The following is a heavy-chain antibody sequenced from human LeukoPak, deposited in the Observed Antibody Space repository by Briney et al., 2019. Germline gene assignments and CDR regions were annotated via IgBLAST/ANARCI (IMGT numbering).Heavy chain of an antibody. CDR3: ARGYDSSGYPYFQH. D-gene: IGHD3-22*01. V-gene: IGHV1-2*02. CDR2: INPNSGGT. CDR1: GYTFTGYY. Sequence: ASVKVSCKASGYTFTGYYMHWVRQAPGQGLEWMGWINPNSGGTNYAQKFQGRVTMTRDTSISTAYMELSRLRSDDTAVYYCARGYDSSGYPYFQHWGQGTLVTVSS. J-gene: IGHJ1*01.